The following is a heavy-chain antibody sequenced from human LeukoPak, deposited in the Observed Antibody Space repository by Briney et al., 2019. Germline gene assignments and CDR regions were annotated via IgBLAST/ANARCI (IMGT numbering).Heavy chain of an antibody. CDR1: GYTFTGYY. CDR2: INPNSGGT. J-gene: IGHJ5*02. V-gene: IGHV1-2*02. D-gene: IGHD3-10*01. Sequence: ASVKVSCKASGYTFTGYYMHWVRQAPGQGLEWMGWINPNSGGTNYAQKFQGRFTMTRDTSISTAYMELSRLRSDDTAVYYCASYVNHYYGSGSYYNSWNWFDPWGQGTLVTVSS. CDR3: ASYVNHYYGSGSYYNSWNWFDP.